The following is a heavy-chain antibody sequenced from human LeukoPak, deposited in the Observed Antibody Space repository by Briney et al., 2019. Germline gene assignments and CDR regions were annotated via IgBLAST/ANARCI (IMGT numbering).Heavy chain of an antibody. CDR1: GGTISSYY. CDR3: ASMNNIAVAPDYYYYMDV. Sequence: NSSETLSLTCTVSGGTISSYYWSWIRQPPGKGLEWIGYIYYSGSTNYNPSLKSRVTISVDTSKNQFSLKLSSVTAADTAVYYCASMNNIAVAPDYYYYMDVWGKGTTVTVSS. V-gene: IGHV4-59*01. J-gene: IGHJ6*03. CDR2: IYYSGST. D-gene: IGHD6-19*01.